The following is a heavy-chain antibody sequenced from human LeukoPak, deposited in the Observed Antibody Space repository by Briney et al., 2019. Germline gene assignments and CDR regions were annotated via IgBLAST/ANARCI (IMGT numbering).Heavy chain of an antibody. J-gene: IGHJ4*02. CDR3: ARDNYDSSTPYYFDY. CDR1: GFTFTNYE. D-gene: IGHD3-22*01. V-gene: IGHV3-48*03. Sequence: GGSLRLSCAASGFTFTNYETTWVRQAPGKGLEWVSYISSSGTTIYYADSVKGRFTISRDNAKNSLYLQMNSLRAEDTAVYYCARDNYDSSTPYYFDYWGQGTLVTVSS. CDR2: ISSSGTTI.